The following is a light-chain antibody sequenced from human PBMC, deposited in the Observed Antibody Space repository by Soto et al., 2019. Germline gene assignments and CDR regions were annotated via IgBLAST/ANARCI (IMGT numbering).Light chain of an antibody. V-gene: IGKV1-5*03. J-gene: IGKJ4*01. CDR3: QQYSIFSLT. CDR1: QSISSW. CDR2: KAS. Sequence: DIQMTQSPSTVSASVGDRVTITCRAGQSISSWLAWYQQKPGKAPKLQIQKASSLVSGVASRFSGSGSGTEFILAISSLQPDDFATYYCQQYSIFSLTFGRGTKVEI.